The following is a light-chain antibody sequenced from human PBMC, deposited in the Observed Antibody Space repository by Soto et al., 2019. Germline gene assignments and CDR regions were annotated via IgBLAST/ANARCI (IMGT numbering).Light chain of an antibody. CDR3: QQYDKWPRT. CDR1: QNVSTN. J-gene: IGKJ1*01. Sequence: VMAQSPATLCVSPGERAALACRASQNVSTNLAWYQQKPGQPPRLLIYFASTRATAVPARFTAGGSGTEFTLTISSLQSDDLAVYYCQQYDKWPRTFGQGTKVDI. V-gene: IGKV3-15*01. CDR2: FAS.